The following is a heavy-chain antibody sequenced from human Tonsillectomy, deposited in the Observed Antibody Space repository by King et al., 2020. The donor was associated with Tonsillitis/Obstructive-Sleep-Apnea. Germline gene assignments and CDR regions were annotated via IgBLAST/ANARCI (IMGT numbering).Heavy chain of an antibody. CDR1: VCSFSGYY. CDR2: INHGGST. CDR3: PSSIFGVVIMYYYYYMDV. Sequence: VQLQQWGSGLLKPSETLSLPCAVYVCSFSGYYWSWIRQPPGMGLEVIGEINHGGSTNYNPSLQCRVTISVDNSKNKFSLKLGSVTAADPAVYYCPSSIFGVVIMYYYYYMDVWGKGTTVTVSS. V-gene: IGHV4-34*01. J-gene: IGHJ6*03. D-gene: IGHD3-3*01.